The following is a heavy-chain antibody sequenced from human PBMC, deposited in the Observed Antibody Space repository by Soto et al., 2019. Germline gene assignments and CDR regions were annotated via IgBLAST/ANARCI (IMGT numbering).Heavy chain of an antibody. Sequence: ASVKVSCKASGYTFTSNYMHWVRQAPGQGLEWMGIINPSGGTSYAPKFQARVTMTTDTSTSTVYMELSSLRSEDTAVYYCARDSTLAYWGQGTLVTVSS. CDR3: ARDSTLAY. V-gene: IGHV1-46*01. CDR1: GYTFTSNY. J-gene: IGHJ4*02. CDR2: INPSGGT.